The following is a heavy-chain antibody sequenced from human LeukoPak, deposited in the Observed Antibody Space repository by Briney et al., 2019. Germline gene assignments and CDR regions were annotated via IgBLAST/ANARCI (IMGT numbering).Heavy chain of an antibody. CDR2: ISSGGSTV. Sequence: GGSLRLSCAASGFTFSSYSMNWVRQAPGQGLEWVSYISSGGSTVYYADSVKGRFTISRDNAENSLFLQMNSPRAEDTAAYYYARDLRGGFSSGGADYWGQGALVTVSS. V-gene: IGHV3-48*01. D-gene: IGHD3-10*01. CDR1: GFTFSSYS. J-gene: IGHJ4*02. CDR3: ARDLRGGFSSGGADY.